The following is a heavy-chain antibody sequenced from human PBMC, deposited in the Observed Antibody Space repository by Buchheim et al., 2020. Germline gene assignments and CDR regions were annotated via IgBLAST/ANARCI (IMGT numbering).Heavy chain of an antibody. J-gene: IGHJ4*02. CDR2: INHSGST. Sequence: QVQLQQWGAGLLKPSETLSLTCAVYGGSFSGYYWSWIRQPPGKGLEWIGEINHSGSTNYNPSLKSRVTISVDTSKNQFSLKLSSVTAADTAVYYCARVTPLGRAPEGSYDSSGYYYFDYWGQGTL. CDR3: ARVTPLGRAPEGSYDSSGYYYFDY. V-gene: IGHV4-34*01. D-gene: IGHD3-22*01. CDR1: GGSFSGYY.